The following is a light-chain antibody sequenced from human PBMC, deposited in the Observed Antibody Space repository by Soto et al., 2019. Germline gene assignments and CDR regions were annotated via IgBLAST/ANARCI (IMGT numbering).Light chain of an antibody. Sequence: EIVLTQSPCTLSLSPGERANLSCRASQSVDSSTLAWYQQKPGQAPRLLISGASNRATGIPDRFSGSGSGTDFTLTISRLEPEDFAVYYCQHFDDSLTFGGGTKVEIK. CDR1: QSVDSST. CDR2: GAS. CDR3: QHFDDSLT. V-gene: IGKV3-20*01. J-gene: IGKJ4*01.